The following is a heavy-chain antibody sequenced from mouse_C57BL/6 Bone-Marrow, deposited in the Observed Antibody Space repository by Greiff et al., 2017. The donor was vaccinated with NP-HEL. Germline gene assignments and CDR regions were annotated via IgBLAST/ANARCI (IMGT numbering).Heavy chain of an antibody. J-gene: IGHJ3*01. D-gene: IGHD1-1*01. V-gene: IGHV1-81*01. CDR2: IYPRSGNT. CDR1: GYTFTSYG. Sequence: VQLQQSGAELARPGASVKLSCKASGYTFTSYGISWVKQRTGQGLEWIGEIYPRSGNTYYNEKFKGQATLTADKSSSTAYMELRSLTSEDSAVYFCARRVLTTVVAPFAYWGQGTLVTVSA. CDR3: ARRVLTTVVAPFAY.